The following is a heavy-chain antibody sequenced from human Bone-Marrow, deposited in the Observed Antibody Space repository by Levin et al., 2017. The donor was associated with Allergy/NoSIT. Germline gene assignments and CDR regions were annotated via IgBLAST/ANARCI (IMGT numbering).Heavy chain of an antibody. CDR1: GFTFSDYT. D-gene: IGHD3-16*01. Sequence: GGSLRLSCAASGFTFSDYTMNWVRQAPGKGLEWVSSIRSGNGDIHYADSVNGRFSIARDNTKNSLYLQMNSLRVEDTAVYYCARGFGAGGGWFDPWGQGILVIVSS. V-gene: IGHV3-21*01. CDR3: ARGFGAGGGWFDP. CDR2: IRSGNGDI. J-gene: IGHJ5*01.